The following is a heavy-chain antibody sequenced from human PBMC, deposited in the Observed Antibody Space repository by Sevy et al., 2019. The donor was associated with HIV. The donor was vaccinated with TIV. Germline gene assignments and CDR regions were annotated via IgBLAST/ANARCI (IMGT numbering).Heavy chain of an antibody. CDR3: ARDLVTLNRGMDV. CDR1: GFTFNTYW. CDR2: IHFDGSST. Sequence: GGSLRLSCAASGFTFNTYWMHWVRQAPGKGLVWVSRIHFDGSSTTYADSVKGRFTISRDNSKNTLYLQMNSLRDEDTAVYYCARDLVTLNRGMDVWGQGTTVTVSS. J-gene: IGHJ6*02. V-gene: IGHV3-74*01.